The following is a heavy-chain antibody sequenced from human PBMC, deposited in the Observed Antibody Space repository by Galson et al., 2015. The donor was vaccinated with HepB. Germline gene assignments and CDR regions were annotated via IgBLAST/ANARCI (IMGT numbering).Heavy chain of an antibody. J-gene: IGHJ4*02. CDR1: GFTVGSNY. CDR2: IYSGTST. V-gene: IGHV3-53*04. CDR3: ARGPRYYYDSSGPGYFDY. Sequence: LRLSCAASGFTVGSNYMSWARQAPGKGLEWVSIIYSGTSTYYADSVRGRFTISRHNFKNTLYLQMNSLRAEDTAVYYCARGPRYYYDSSGPGYFDYWGQGTLVTVSS. D-gene: IGHD3-22*01.